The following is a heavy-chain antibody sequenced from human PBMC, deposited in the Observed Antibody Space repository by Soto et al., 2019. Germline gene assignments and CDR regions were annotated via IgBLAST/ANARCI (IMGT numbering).Heavy chain of an antibody. D-gene: IGHD4-4*01. V-gene: IGHV4-31*03. CDR1: GGSISTGGYY. CDR3: AGASIYSNYYYGMDV. J-gene: IGHJ6*02. CDR2: IYYSGST. Sequence: QVQLQESGPGLVKPSQTLSLTCTVSGGSISTGGYYWSWIRQHPGKGLEWMGYIYYSGSTYYNPSRKSRVTISLDTSKNQFSLKLSSVTAADTAVYYCAGASIYSNYYYGMDVWGQATTVTVSS.